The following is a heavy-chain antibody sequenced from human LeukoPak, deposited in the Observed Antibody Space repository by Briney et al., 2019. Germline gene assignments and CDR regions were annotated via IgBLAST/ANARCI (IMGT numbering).Heavy chain of an antibody. CDR1: GYNFSNYW. D-gene: IGHD6-13*01. CDR2: IYPGDSDT. J-gene: IGHJ5*02. CDR3: ARRGNVAAAGTSWFDP. Sequence: GESLKISCKGSGYNFSNYWIGWVRQMPGKGLEWMGIIYPGDSDTRYSPSFQGQVTISADKSISTAYLQWSSLKASDTAMYYCARRGNVAAAGTSWFDPWGQGTLVTVSS. V-gene: IGHV5-51*01.